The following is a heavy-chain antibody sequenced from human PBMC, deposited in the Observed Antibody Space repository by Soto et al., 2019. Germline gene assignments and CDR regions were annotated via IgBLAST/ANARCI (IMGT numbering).Heavy chain of an antibody. J-gene: IGHJ4*02. Sequence: PSETLSLTCTVSGGSISSYYWSWIRQPPGKGLEWIGYIYYSGSTNYNPSLKSRVTISVDTSKNQFSLKLISVTAADTAVYYCASYWLLPGRDEYFDSRGPGTLVNVSS. V-gene: IGHV4-59*12. CDR1: GGSISSYY. D-gene: IGHD3-9*01. CDR3: ASYWLLPGRDEYFDS. CDR2: IYYSGST.